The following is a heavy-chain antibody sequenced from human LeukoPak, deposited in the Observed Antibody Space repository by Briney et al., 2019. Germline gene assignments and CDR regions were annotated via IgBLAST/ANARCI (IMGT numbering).Heavy chain of an antibody. V-gene: IGHV4-39*07. J-gene: IGHJ5*02. D-gene: IGHD1-26*01. Sequence: SETLSPTCTVSGGSISSSSYFWGWIRQPPGKGLEWIGSIYYSGSTYYNPSLKSRVTISVDTSKNQFSLKLSSVTAADTAVYYCARESGSYLLEYNWFDPWGQGTLVTVSS. CDR1: GGSISSSSYF. CDR3: ARESGSYLLEYNWFDP. CDR2: IYYSGST.